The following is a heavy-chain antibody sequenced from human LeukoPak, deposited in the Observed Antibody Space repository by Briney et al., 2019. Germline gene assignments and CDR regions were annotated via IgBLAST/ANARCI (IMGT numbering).Heavy chain of an antibody. J-gene: IGHJ4*02. CDR2: ISYDESNK. V-gene: IGHV3-30*18. Sequence: GGSLRLSCAASGFVFSSYGMHWVRQAPGKGLEWVAVISYDESNKYYAASVKGRFTISRETSKNTLYLQMNSLRAEDTAMYYCAEVGYSSGWWGAFDYWGQGTLVTVSS. CDR3: AEVGYSSGWWGAFDY. D-gene: IGHD6-19*01. CDR1: GFVFSSYG.